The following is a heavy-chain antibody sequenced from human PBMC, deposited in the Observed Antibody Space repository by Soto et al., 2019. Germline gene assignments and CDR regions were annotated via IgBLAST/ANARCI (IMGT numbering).Heavy chain of an antibody. J-gene: IGHJ4*02. CDR1: GFTFSSYG. CDR3: AREGDGTSFDY. Sequence: QVQLVESGGGVVQPGRSLRLSCAASGFTFSSYGMHWVRQAPGKGLEWVAVIWYDGSNKYYADSVKGRFTISRDNSKNTLYLQMNSLRAEDTAVYYCAREGDGTSFDYWGQGTLVTVSS. V-gene: IGHV3-33*01. CDR2: IWYDGSNK. D-gene: IGHD1-7*01.